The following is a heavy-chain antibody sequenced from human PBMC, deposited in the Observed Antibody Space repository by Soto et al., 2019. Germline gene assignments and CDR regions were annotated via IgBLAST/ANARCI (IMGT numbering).Heavy chain of an antibody. CDR3: ASSTPTYYYDSSGPFLH. CDR2: IYYSGST. J-gene: IGHJ1*01. V-gene: IGHV4-31*03. CDR1: GGSISSGGYY. Sequence: PSETLSLTCTVSGGSISSGGYYWSWIRQHPGKGLEWIGYIYYSGSTYYNPSLKSRVTISVDTSKNQFSLKLSSVTAADTVVYYCASSTPTYYYDSSGPFLHWGQGTLVTVSS. D-gene: IGHD3-22*01.